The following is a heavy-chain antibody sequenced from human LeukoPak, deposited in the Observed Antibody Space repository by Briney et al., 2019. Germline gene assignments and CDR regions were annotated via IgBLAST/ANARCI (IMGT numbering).Heavy chain of an antibody. J-gene: IGHJ6*02. V-gene: IGHV4-31*03. CDR3: ARGLRGSSYPYYYGMDV. Sequence: SQTLSLTCTVSGGSISSGGYYWSWIRQHPGKGLEWIGYIYYSGSTYYNPSLKSRVTISVDTSKNQFSLKLSSVTAADTAVYYCARGLRGSSYPYYYGMDVWGQGSTVTVSS. D-gene: IGHD6-6*01. CDR1: GGSISSGGYY. CDR2: IYYSGST.